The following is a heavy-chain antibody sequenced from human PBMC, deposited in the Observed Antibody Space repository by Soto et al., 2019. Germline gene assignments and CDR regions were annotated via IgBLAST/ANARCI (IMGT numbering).Heavy chain of an antibody. D-gene: IGHD3-10*01. Sequence: PSETLSLTCAVYGGSFSGYYWSWIRQPPGKGLEWIGEINHSGSTNYNPSLKSRVTISVDTSKNQFSLELSSVTAADTAVYYCARRMVRGPYYGQYYYYGMDVWGQGTTVTVSS. CDR1: GGSFSGYY. CDR3: ARRMVRGPYYGQYYYYGMDV. CDR2: INHSGST. V-gene: IGHV4-34*01. J-gene: IGHJ6*02.